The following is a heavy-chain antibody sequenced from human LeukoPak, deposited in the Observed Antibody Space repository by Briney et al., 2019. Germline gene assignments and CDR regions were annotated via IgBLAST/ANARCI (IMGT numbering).Heavy chain of an antibody. CDR2: ISAYNGNT. Sequence: GASVKVSCKASGYTFTSYGISWVRQAPGQGLEWMGWISAYNGNTNYAQKLQGRVTMTTDTSTSTAYMELSSLRSEDTAVYYCASLIAVAGDREIDYWGQGTLVTVSS. CDR3: ASLIAVAGDREIDY. D-gene: IGHD6-19*01. J-gene: IGHJ4*02. V-gene: IGHV1-18*01. CDR1: GYTFTSYG.